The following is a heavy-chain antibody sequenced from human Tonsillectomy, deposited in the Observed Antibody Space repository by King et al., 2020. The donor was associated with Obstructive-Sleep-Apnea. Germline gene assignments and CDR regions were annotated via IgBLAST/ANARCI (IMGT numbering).Heavy chain of an antibody. Sequence: VQLVESGGGVVQPGRSLRLSCAASGFTFSTYAMYWVRQAPGKGLEWVAVISYDGSNKYYADSVKGRFTISRDNSKNTLYLQMNSLRAEDTAVYYCARDGPVVVPAAMPGFNWFHPWGQGTLVIVSS. D-gene: IGHD2-2*01. V-gene: IGHV3-30-3*01. J-gene: IGHJ5*02. CDR2: ISYDGSNK. CDR3: ARDGPVVVPAAMPGFNWFHP. CDR1: GFTFSTYA.